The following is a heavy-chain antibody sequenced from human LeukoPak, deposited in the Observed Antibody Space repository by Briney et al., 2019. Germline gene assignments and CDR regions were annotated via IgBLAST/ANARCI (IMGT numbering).Heavy chain of an antibody. CDR2: IYHSGGST. CDR3: XXXXTTLTGHIXYFDP. V-gene: IGHV4-38-2*02. J-gene: IGHJ5*02. Sequence: PSETLSLTCTVSNYPITFSYYWGWIRQSPGKGLEWIGSIYHSGGSTFYNPSLESRLTMSVDTSKNQISLQMRSVTAEDTAVHYCXXXXTTLTGHIXYFDPWGRGTLVTVSS. D-gene: IGHD1-20*01. CDR1: NYPITFSYY.